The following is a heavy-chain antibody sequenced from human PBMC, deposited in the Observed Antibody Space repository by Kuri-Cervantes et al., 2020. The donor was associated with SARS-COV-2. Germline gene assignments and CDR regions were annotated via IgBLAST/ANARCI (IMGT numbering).Heavy chain of an antibody. CDR3: ARPHRTDYVIETATRVLTIPPPNC. Sequence: GESLKISCAASGFTFNTYSMDWVRLAPGKGLEWVSTISNTGGRTYYADSVKGRFTVSRDNSKNTLVLQMNSLRADDTAVYYCARPHRTDYVIETATRVLTIPPPNCWGQGTLVTVSS. CDR1: GFTFNTYS. CDR2: ISNTGGRT. D-gene: IGHD2-15*01. J-gene: IGHJ4*02. V-gene: IGHV3-23*01.